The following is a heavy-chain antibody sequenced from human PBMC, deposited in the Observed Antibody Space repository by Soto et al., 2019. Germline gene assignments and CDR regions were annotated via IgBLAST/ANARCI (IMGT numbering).Heavy chain of an antibody. V-gene: IGHV1-2*02. CDR1: GYPVTAYY. Sequence: QLHSVQSGAVVKKPGASVTVSCSASGYPVTAYYMHWVRQAPGRGLEGMGGINPATGAAKYTQTFQGRVRPPRDPSASTVSSEPRGLPWADTAACHSARVGVVGVAGSAAFDMWGQGTLVTVSS. CDR2: INPATGAA. J-gene: IGHJ3*02. D-gene: IGHD3-3*01. CDR3: ARVGVVGVAGSAAFDM.